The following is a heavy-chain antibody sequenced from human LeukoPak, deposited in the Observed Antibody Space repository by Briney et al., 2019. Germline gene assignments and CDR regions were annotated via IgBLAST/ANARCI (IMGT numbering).Heavy chain of an antibody. Sequence: GGSLRLSCAASGFTFSSYSMNWVRQAPGKGLEWVSSISSSSSYIYYADSVKGRFTISRDNAKNSLYLQMNSLRAEDTAVYYRARDRRAYYGSGSYRYYYGMDVWGKGTTVTVSS. V-gene: IGHV3-21*01. D-gene: IGHD3-10*01. CDR2: ISSSSSYI. J-gene: IGHJ6*04. CDR1: GFTFSSYS. CDR3: ARDRRAYYGSGSYRYYYGMDV.